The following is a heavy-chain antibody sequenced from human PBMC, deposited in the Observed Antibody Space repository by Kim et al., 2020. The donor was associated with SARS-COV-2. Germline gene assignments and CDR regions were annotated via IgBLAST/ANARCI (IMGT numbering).Heavy chain of an antibody. CDR2: ISSSSTTI. D-gene: IGHD7-27*01. J-gene: IGHJ6*02. V-gene: IGHV3-48*01. CDR1: GFTFRSYS. CDR3: TGPVETGDYYYGMDV. Sequence: GGSLRLSCAASGFTFRSYSMNWVRQAPGKGLEWVSYISSSSTTIYYADSVKGRFTISRDNAKNSLYLQMNSLRAEDTAVYYCTGPVETGDYYYGMDVWGQGTTVTVSS.